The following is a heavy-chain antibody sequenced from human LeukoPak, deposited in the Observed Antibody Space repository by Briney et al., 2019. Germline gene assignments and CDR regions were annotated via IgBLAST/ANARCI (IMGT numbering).Heavy chain of an antibody. CDR2: IYNSGTT. D-gene: IGHD6-19*01. CDR1: GFTVSSNY. V-gene: IGHV3-53*01. CDR3: AGRRSSGWYAY. Sequence: GGSLRLSCATSGFTVSSNYMSWVRQAPGKGLEWVSVIYNSGTTYYADSVKGRFLIFRDTSKNTVDLQMNSLRVEDTAVYYCAGRRSSGWYAYWGQGTLVTVSS. J-gene: IGHJ4*02.